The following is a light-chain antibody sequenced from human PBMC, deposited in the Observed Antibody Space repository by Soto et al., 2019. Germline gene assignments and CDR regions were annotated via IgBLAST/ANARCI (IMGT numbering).Light chain of an antibody. Sequence: QSALTQPASVSGSPGQSITISCTGTSSDVGSYDLVSWYQQHPGKAPKLMIYEGSQRPSGVSNRFSGSKSGNTASLTISGLQAEDEADYYCCSYAGSSTYLFGTGTKVTVL. CDR1: SSDVGSYDL. J-gene: IGLJ1*01. CDR2: EGS. CDR3: CSYAGSSTYL. V-gene: IGLV2-23*01.